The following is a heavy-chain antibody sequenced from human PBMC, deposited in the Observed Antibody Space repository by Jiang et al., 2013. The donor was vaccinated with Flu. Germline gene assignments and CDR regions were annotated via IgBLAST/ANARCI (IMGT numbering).Heavy chain of an antibody. Sequence: KPSETLSLTCAVYGGSFSPYYWTWIRQAPGKGLEWLGEIGPSGRTKYNPSLSSRVAISADASKNQISLNLKSVTAADTGVFYCARGRGGKFYGTYTYWGQGTLVTVSA. CDR1: GGSFSPYY. CDR2: IGPSGRT. CDR3: ARGRGGKFYGTYTY. V-gene: IGHV4-34*01. D-gene: IGHD4-17*01. J-gene: IGHJ4*02.